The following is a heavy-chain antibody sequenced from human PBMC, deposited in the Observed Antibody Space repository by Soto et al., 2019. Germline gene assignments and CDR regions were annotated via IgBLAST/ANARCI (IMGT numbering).Heavy chain of an antibody. D-gene: IGHD6-13*01. J-gene: IGHJ4*02. V-gene: IGHV1-24*01. CDR2: FDPEDGET. Sequence: ASVKVSCKVSGYTLTELSMHWVRQAPGKGLEWMGGFDPEDGETIYAQKFQGRVTMTEDTSTDTAYMELSSLRSEDTAVYYCVTDAIAAAGLFDYWGQGTLVTVSS. CDR1: GYTLTELS. CDR3: VTDAIAAAGLFDY.